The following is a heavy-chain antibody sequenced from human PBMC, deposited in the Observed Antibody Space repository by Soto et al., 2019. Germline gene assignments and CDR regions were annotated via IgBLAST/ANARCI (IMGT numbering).Heavy chain of an antibody. V-gene: IGHV4-59*08. Sequence: PSETLSLTCTVSGGSISSYYWSWIRQPPGKGLEWIGYISYSGSTNYNPSLKSRVTTSVDTSKNQFSLKLSSVTAADTAVYYCARPKEASGNSGYDFILDYWGQGTLVTVSS. D-gene: IGHD5-12*01. CDR3: ARPKEASGNSGYDFILDY. CDR2: ISYSGST. CDR1: GGSISSYY. J-gene: IGHJ4*02.